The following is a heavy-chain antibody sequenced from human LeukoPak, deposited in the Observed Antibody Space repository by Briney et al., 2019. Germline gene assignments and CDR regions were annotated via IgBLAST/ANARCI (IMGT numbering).Heavy chain of an antibody. J-gene: IGHJ4*02. CDR3: AAATGYGYGGNWAPY. V-gene: IGHV1-58*02. CDR2: IVVGSGNT. Sequence: SVKVSCKASGFTFTSSAMQWVRQARGQRLEWIGWIVVGSGNTNYAQKFQERVTITRDMSTSTAYMELSSLRSEDTAVYYCAAATGYGYGGNWAPYWGQGTLVTVSS. D-gene: IGHD4-23*01. CDR1: GFTFTSSA.